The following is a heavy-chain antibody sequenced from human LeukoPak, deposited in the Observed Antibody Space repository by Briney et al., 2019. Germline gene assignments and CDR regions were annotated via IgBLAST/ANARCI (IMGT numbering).Heavy chain of an antibody. D-gene: IGHD6-13*01. CDR3: ARESGIAAALDL. Sequence: PGGSLRLSCAASGFTFSDHYMDWVRQAPGKGLVWVSRINTDGSSTSYADSVKGRFTISRDNAKNTLYLQMNSLRAEDTAVYYCARESGIAAALDLWGQGTLVTVSS. CDR1: GFTFSDHY. V-gene: IGHV3-74*01. J-gene: IGHJ5*02. CDR2: INTDGSST.